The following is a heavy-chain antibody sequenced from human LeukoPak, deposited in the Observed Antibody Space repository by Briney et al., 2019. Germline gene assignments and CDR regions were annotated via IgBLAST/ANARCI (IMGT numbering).Heavy chain of an antibody. CDR3: AKDAGSGSFSLYYFDY. CDR1: GFTFDDYG. V-gene: IGHV3-20*04. D-gene: IGHD3-10*01. Sequence: GSLRLSCAASGFTFDDYGMSWVRQAPGKGLEWVSGINRNGGSTGYADSVKGRFTISRDNSENTLYLQMNSLRAEDTAVYYCAKDAGSGSFSLYYFDYWGQGTLVTVSS. J-gene: IGHJ4*02. CDR2: INRNGGST.